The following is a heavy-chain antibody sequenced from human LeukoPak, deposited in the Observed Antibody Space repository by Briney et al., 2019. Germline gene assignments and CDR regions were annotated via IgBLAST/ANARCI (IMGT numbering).Heavy chain of an antibody. CDR1: GGSISSYY. V-gene: IGHV4-59*01. CDR3: ARLRGVVPAASKRFDP. J-gene: IGHJ5*02. CDR2: IYYSGST. Sequence: SETLSLTCTVSGGSISSYYWSWMRQPPGKGLEWIGYIYYSGSTNYNPSLKSPVTISVDTSKNQCSLKLSSVTAADPAVYYCARLRGVVPAASKRFDPWGQGTLVTVSS. D-gene: IGHD2-2*01.